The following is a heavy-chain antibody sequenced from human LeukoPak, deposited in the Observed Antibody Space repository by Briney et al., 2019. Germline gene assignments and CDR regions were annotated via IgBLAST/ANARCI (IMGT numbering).Heavy chain of an antibody. D-gene: IGHD5-12*01. CDR2: ICPGDSDT. CDR3: ARVPTEWISNYFDY. CDR1: GYSFTSYW. V-gene: IGHV5-51*01. Sequence: GESLTISCKGSGYSFTSYWIGWVGQMPGKGLEWMGIICPGDSDTRYSPSFQGQVTISADKSISTAYLQWSSLKASDTAMYYCARVPTEWISNYFDYWGQGTLVTVSS. J-gene: IGHJ4*02.